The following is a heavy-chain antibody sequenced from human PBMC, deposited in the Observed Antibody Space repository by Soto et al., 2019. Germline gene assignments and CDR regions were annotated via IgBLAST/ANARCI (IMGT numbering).Heavy chain of an antibody. CDR1: GFTFSDHY. CDR2: TRNKANSYTT. Sequence: EVQLVESGGGLVQPGGSLRLSCAASGFTFSDHYMDWVRQAPGKGLEWVGRTRNKANSYTTEYAASVKGRFTISRDDSKNSLYLQMNSLKSEDTAVYYCARAYGSGRGTNYGMDVWGQGTTVTVSS. J-gene: IGHJ6*02. V-gene: IGHV3-72*01. CDR3: ARAYGSGRGTNYGMDV. D-gene: IGHD3-10*01.